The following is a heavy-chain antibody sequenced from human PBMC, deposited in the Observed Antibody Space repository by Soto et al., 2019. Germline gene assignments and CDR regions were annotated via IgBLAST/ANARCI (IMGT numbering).Heavy chain of an antibody. J-gene: IGHJ4*02. D-gene: IGHD2-15*01. CDR2: ISYDGSNK. V-gene: IGHV3-30-3*01. CDR1: GFTFSSYA. CDR3: AREPRWRAATVSVVGYFDY. Sequence: PGGSLRLSCAASGFTFSSYAMHWVRQAPGKGLEWVAVISYDGSNKYYADSVKGRFTISRDNSKNTLYLQMNSLRAEDTAVYYCAREPRWRAATVSVVGYFDYWGQGTLVTVSS.